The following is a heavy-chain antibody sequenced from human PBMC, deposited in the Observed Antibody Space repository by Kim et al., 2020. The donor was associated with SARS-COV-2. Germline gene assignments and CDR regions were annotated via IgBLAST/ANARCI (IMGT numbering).Heavy chain of an antibody. D-gene: IGHD1-1*01. Sequence: SETLSLTCTVSGGSISSSSYYWGWIRQPPGKGLEWIGSIYYSGSTYYNPSLKSRVTISVDTSKNQFSLKLSSVTAADTAVYYCELEHYGGAFDIWGQGTMVTVSS. CDR2: IYYSGST. V-gene: IGHV4-39*01. J-gene: IGHJ3*02. CDR3: ELEHYGGAFDI. CDR1: GGSISSSSYY.